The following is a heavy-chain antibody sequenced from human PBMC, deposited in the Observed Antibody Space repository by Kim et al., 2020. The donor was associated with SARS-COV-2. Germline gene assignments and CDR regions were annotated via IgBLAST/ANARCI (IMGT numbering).Heavy chain of an antibody. CDR3: AKVRSGSYRYYESDS. J-gene: IGHJ4*02. V-gene: IGHV3-23*01. D-gene: IGHD1-26*01. Sequence: DAGKVRFTISRDNSKNTLYLQMNSLRAEDTDVYYCAKVRSGSYRYYESDSWGQGTLVTVSS.